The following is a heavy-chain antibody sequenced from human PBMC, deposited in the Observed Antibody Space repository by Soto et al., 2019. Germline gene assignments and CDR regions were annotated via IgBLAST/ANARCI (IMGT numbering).Heavy chain of an antibody. CDR2: ISAYSGNT. Sequence: QVLLVQSGAEVKKPGASVKVSCKASGYTFSNYGIGWVRQAPVQGLEWMGWISAYSGNTDYARNLQGRVTMTTDTSTSTAYMELRSLGSHDTAVYYCARVNGYCTSTSCFDYWGRGTLVTVSS. J-gene: IGHJ4*02. CDR3: ARVNGYCTSTSCFDY. V-gene: IGHV1-18*01. CDR1: GYTFSNYG. D-gene: IGHD2-2*03.